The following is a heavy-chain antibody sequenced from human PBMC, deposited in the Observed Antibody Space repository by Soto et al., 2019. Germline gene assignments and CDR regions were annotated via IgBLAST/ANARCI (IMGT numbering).Heavy chain of an antibody. J-gene: IGHJ4*02. CDR1: GDSISIGDYY. CDR2: IYYSGST. V-gene: IGHV4-30-4*01. Sequence: TLSLTCTVSGDSISIGDYYWSWIRQPPGKALEWIGYIYYSGSTYYNPSLKSRVTISVDTSKNQFSLKLSSVAAADTAVYYCARPITMVRGVIVPYYFDYWGQGTVVTVSS. CDR3: ARPITMVRGVIVPYYFDY. D-gene: IGHD3-10*01.